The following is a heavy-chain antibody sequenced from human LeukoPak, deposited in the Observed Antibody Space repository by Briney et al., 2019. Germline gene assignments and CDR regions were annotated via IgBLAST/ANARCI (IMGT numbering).Heavy chain of an antibody. D-gene: IGHD4-17*01. Sequence: GGSLRLSCAASGFTFDDYGMSWVRHAPGKGLEWVSGINWNGGRTDYADSVKGRFTISRDNAKNSLYLQMNSLRAEDTALYYCARVPYGDPNWFDPWGQGTLVTVSS. J-gene: IGHJ5*02. V-gene: IGHV3-20*04. CDR2: INWNGGRT. CDR1: GFTFDDYG. CDR3: ARVPYGDPNWFDP.